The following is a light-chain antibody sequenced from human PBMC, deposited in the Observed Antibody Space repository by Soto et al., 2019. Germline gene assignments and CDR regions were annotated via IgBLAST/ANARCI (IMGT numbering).Light chain of an antibody. V-gene: IGLV1-44*01. Sequence: QSVLTAPPSASGTPWERVTISCSGSSSHIGSNTVNWYQQLPGTAPGLLIYKNNQRPSGVPDRFSGSKSGTAASLAISGLQSEDEADYYCATWTNSPSGAVFGGGTKVTVL. CDR3: ATWTNSPSGAV. CDR2: KNN. J-gene: IGLJ2*01. CDR1: SSHIGSNT.